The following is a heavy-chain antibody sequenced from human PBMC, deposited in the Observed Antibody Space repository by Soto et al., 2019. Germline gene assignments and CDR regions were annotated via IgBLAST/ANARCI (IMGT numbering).Heavy chain of an antibody. Sequence: SETLSLTCTVSGGSISSYYWSWIRQPPGKGLEWIGYIYYSGSTNYNPSLKSRVTISVDTSKNQFSLKLSSVTAADTAVYYCARVRLIAARPFYFDYWGQGTLVTVSS. CDR1: GGSISSYY. D-gene: IGHD6-6*01. J-gene: IGHJ4*02. CDR3: ARVRLIAARPFYFDY. V-gene: IGHV4-59*01. CDR2: IYYSGST.